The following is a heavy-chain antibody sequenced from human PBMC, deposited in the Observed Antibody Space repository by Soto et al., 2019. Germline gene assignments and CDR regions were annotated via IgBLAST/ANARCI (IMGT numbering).Heavy chain of an antibody. CDR2: ISGSGGST. CDR1: GFTFSSYA. CDR3: AKDLYSSSWYSDY. Sequence: EVQLLESEGGLVQPGGSLRLSCAASGFTFSSYAMSWVRQAPGKGLEWVSAISGSGGSTYYADSVKGRFTISRDNSKNTLYLQMNSLRAEDTAVYYCAKDLYSSSWYSDYWGQGTLVTVSS. D-gene: IGHD6-13*01. J-gene: IGHJ4*02. V-gene: IGHV3-23*01.